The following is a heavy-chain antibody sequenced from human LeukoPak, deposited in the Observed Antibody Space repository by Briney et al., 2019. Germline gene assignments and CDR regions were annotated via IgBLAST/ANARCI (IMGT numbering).Heavy chain of an antibody. D-gene: IGHD2-15*01. Sequence: PGRSLRLSCAASGFTFSSYAMHWVRQAPGKGLEWVAVISYDGSNKYYADSVKGRFTISRDNAKNSLYLQMNSLRAEDTAVYYCARSSVLVLAANSDYWGQGTLVTVSS. CDR2: ISYDGSNK. V-gene: IGHV3-30-3*01. J-gene: IGHJ4*02. CDR1: GFTFSSYA. CDR3: ARSSVLVLAANSDY.